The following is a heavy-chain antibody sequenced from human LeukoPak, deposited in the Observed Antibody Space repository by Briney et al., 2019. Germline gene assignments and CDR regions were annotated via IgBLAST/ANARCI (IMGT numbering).Heavy chain of an antibody. CDR2: IRSTAHGGTI. Sequence: PGGSLRLSCAASGFTFSDVWMSWVRQAPGKGLEWVGRIRSTAHGGTIEYAAPVKGRFTISRDDSKDTLYLQMNSLKPEDTAVYFCSEGLAYWGQGTLVTVSS. CDR1: GFTFSDVW. J-gene: IGHJ4*02. CDR3: SEGLAY. V-gene: IGHV3-15*01.